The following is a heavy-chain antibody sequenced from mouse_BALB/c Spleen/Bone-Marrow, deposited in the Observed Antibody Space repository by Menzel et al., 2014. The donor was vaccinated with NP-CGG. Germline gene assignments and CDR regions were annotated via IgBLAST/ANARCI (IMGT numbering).Heavy chain of an antibody. J-gene: IGHJ3*01. CDR3: VRQNYDYAWFAY. CDR2: IRSKSNNYAT. D-gene: IGHD2-4*01. V-gene: IGHV10-1*02. Sequence: EVMLVESGGGLVQPKGSLKLSCAASGFTFNTYAMNWVRQAPGKGLEWVARIRSKSNNYATYYADSVKDRFTISRDDSQSMLYLQMNSLKTEDTAMYYCVRQNYDYAWFAYWGRGTLVTVSA. CDR1: GFTFNTYA.